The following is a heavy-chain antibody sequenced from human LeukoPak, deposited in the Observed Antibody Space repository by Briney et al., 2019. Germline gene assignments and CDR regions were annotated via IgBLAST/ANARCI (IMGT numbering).Heavy chain of an antibody. D-gene: IGHD4-17*01. CDR2: INHSGST. CDR3: ARTLRTTGFDY. V-gene: IGHV4-34*01. J-gene: IGHJ4*02. Sequence: PSETLSLTCAVYGGTFSGYYWTWIRQPPGKGLEWIGEINHSGSTNYNPSLKSRVTISADTPNNQFSLKPSSVTAADTAVYYCARTLRTTGFDYWGQGTLVTVSS. CDR1: GGTFSGYY.